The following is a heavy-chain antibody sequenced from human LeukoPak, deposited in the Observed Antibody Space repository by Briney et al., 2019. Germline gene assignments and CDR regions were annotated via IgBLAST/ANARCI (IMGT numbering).Heavy chain of an antibody. CDR1: GFTFSSYS. J-gene: IGHJ4*02. Sequence: GGSLRLSCTASGFTFSSYSMNWVRQAPGKGLEWVSSISSSSSYIYYADSVKGRFTISRDNAKNSLYLQMNSLRAEDTAVYYCARTLMNCSGGSCSPYYFDYWGQGTLVTVSS. V-gene: IGHV3-21*01. CDR3: ARTLMNCSGGSCSPYYFDY. D-gene: IGHD2-15*01. CDR2: ISSSSSYI.